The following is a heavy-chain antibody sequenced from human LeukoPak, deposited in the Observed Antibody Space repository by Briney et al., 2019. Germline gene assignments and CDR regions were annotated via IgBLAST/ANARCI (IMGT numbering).Heavy chain of an antibody. D-gene: IGHD3-22*01. CDR2: INPNSGGT. Sequence: ASVKVSGKASGYTFTGYYMHWVRQAPGQGLEWMGWINPNSGGTNYAQKFQGRVSLTRDTSISTAYMELSRLRSDDTAVYYCARDSSYDSGGFYLQYYFDFWGQGTLVTVSS. J-gene: IGHJ4*02. V-gene: IGHV1-2*02. CDR1: GYTFTGYY. CDR3: ARDSSYDSGGFYLQYYFDF.